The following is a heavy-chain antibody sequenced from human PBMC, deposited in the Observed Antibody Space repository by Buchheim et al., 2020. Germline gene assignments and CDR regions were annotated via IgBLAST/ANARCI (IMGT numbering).Heavy chain of an antibody. D-gene: IGHD4-17*01. CDR3: ARPLMTTVTKYGMDV. CDR1: GFTFSSYA. V-gene: IGHV3-30-3*01. CDR2: ISYDGSNK. Sequence: QVQLVESGGGVVQPGRSLRLSCAASGFTFSSYAMHWVRQAPGKGLEWVAVISYDGSNKCYADSVKGRFTISRDNSKNTLYSQMNSLRAEDTAVYYCARPLMTTVTKYGMDVWGQGTT. J-gene: IGHJ6*02.